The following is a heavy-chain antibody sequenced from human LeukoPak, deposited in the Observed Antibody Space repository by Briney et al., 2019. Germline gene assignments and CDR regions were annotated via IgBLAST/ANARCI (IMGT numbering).Heavy chain of an antibody. CDR1: GFTVSSNY. V-gene: IGHV3-53*01. Sequence: GGSLRLSCAASGFTVSSNYMSWVRQAPGKGLEWVSVIYSGGSTYYADSVKGRFTISRDNSKNTLYLQMNGLRVEDTAVYYCTRASGWDDAFDIWGQGTMVTVSS. D-gene: IGHD6-19*01. J-gene: IGHJ3*02. CDR3: TRASGWDDAFDI. CDR2: IYSGGST.